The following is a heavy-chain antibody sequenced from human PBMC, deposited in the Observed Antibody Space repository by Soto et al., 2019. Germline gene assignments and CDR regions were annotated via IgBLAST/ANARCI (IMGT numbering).Heavy chain of an antibody. CDR2: ISYDGSNK. Sequence: GGSLRLSCAASGFTFSSYGMHWVRQAPGKGLEWVAVISYDGSNKYYADSVKGRFTISRDNSKNTLYLQMNSLRAEDTAVYYCASGYSYGQARDYWGQGTLVTVSS. V-gene: IGHV3-30*03. D-gene: IGHD5-18*01. J-gene: IGHJ4*02. CDR3: ASGYSYGQARDY. CDR1: GFTFSSYG.